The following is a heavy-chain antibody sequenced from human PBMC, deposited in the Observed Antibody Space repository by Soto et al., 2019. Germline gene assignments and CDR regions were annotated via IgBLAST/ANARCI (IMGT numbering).Heavy chain of an antibody. Sequence: EVQLVESGGGVVRPGGSLRLACAASGFSFDEYGMSWVRQVPGKGPEWVAGIHRNGGSTGYADSVKVRFTISRDDAKNSLYLQMNSLRAEDRAFYYCARDHRWGYEYGDYGDSWGHGTLVTVSS. CDR1: GFSFDEYG. CDR3: ARDHRWGYEYGDYGDS. CDR2: IHRNGGST. D-gene: IGHD4-17*01. J-gene: IGHJ5*01. V-gene: IGHV3-20*04.